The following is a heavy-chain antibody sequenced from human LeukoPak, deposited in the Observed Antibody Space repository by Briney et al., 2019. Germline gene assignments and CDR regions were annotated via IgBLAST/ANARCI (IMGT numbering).Heavy chain of an antibody. V-gene: IGHV4-39*01. CDR3: ARHCCSGPAKRVFDI. D-gene: IGHD2-15*01. Sequence: PSETLSLTCTVSGGSISSSSYYWGCIRQPPGKGLEWIVTISYSGNTDYNPSLRSRVTISVDTSNNQFSLRLGSVTAADTAVYHCARHCCSGPAKRVFDIWGQGTMVTVSS. CDR1: GGSISSSSYY. CDR2: ISYSGNT. J-gene: IGHJ3*02.